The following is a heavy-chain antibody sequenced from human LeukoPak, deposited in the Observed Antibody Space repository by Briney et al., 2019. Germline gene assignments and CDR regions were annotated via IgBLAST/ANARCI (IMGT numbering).Heavy chain of an antibody. V-gene: IGHV4-39*07. D-gene: IGHD1-26*01. CDR3: ARCDRYSGSHGAFDI. CDR1: DASISSSSFF. Sequence: SETLSLTCTVSDASISSSSFFWGWIRQPPGKGLEWIGSIYSSGSTYYNPSLKSRVTISVDTSKNQFSLKLSSVTAADTAVYYCARCDRYSGSHGAFDIWGQGTMVSVSS. CDR2: IYSSGST. J-gene: IGHJ3*02.